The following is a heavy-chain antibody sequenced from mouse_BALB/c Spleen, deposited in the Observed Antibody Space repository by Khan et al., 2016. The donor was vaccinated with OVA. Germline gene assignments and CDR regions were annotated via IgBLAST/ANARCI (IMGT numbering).Heavy chain of an antibody. CDR2: INTYTGEP. J-gene: IGHJ1*01. V-gene: IGHV9-3-1*01. CDR3: ANGGYWYFDV. CDR1: GYTFTNYG. D-gene: IGHD1-1*02. Sequence: QVQLQQSGPELKKPGETVKISCKASGYTFTNYGMNWVKQAPGKGLKWMGWINTYTGEPTYVDDFKGRFAFSLETSASTAYLQINNLKNEDTATYFCANGGYWYFDVWGAGTTVTVSS.